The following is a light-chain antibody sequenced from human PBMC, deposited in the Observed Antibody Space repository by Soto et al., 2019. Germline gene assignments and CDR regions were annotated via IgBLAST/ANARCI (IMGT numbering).Light chain of an antibody. V-gene: IGLV2-8*01. J-gene: IGLJ3*02. CDR2: EVS. Sequence: QAALTEFLSACGPHGRRNTISSIGTSTDVGGYNYVSWYQQHPGKAPKLMIYEVSKRPSGVPDRFSGSKSGNTASLTVSGLQAEDEADSYCSSYAGSNNWVFGGGTQLTV. CDR3: SSYAGSNNWV. CDR1: STDVGGYNY.